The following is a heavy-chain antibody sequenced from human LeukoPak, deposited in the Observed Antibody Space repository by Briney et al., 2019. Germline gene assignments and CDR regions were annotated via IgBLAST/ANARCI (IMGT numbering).Heavy chain of an antibody. V-gene: IGHV3-15*01. D-gene: IGHD4-17*01. CDR3: TTPVTRDYYHGMDV. J-gene: IGHJ6*02. Sequence: GGSLRLSCAASGFTFSNAWMSWVRQAPGKGLEWVGRIKSKTDGGTTDYAAPVKGRFTISRDDSKNTLYLQMNSLKTEDTAVYYCTTPVTRDYYHGMDVWGQGTTVTVSS. CDR2: IKSKTDGGTT. CDR1: GFTFSNAW.